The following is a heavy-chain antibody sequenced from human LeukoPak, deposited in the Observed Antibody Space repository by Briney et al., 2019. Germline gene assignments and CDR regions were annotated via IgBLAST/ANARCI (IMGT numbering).Heavy chain of an antibody. CDR1: GFTFSSYG. J-gene: IGHJ6*03. Sequence: TGGSLRLSCAASGFTFSSYGMHWVRQAPGKGLEWVAFIRYDGSNKYYADSVEGRFTISRDNSKNTLYLQMNSLRAEDTAVYYCAKGVDYDFWSGYSKPYYYMDVWGKGTTVTVSS. CDR3: AKGVDYDFWSGYSKPYYYMDV. V-gene: IGHV3-30*02. D-gene: IGHD3-3*01. CDR2: IRYDGSNK.